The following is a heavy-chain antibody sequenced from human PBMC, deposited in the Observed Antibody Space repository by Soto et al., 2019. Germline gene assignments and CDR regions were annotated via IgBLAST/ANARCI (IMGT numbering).Heavy chain of an antibody. CDR3: ARGGTFAYDTSGYSVY. J-gene: IGHJ4*02. D-gene: IGHD3-22*01. V-gene: IGHV1-2*02. CDR2: INPKSGGT. CDR1: GYTFSAYY. Sequence: ASVKVSCKTSGYTFSAYYMHWVRQAPGQGLEWMGWINPKSGGTLYAQKFQGRVTMTRDTSISTAYMELSRLRSDDTAVYYCARGGTFAYDTSGYSVYWGQGTLVTVS.